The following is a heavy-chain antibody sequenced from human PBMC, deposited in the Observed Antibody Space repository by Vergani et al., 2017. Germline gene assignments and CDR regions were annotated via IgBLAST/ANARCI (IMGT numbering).Heavy chain of an antibody. CDR3: ARDLIAAAGTWKSGEVY. J-gene: IGHJ4*02. V-gene: IGHV1-2*02. Sequence: QVQLVQSGAEVKKPGASVKVSCKASGYTFTGYYMHWVRQAPGQGLEWMGWINPNSGGTNYAQKFQGRVTMTRDTSISTAYMELSRLRSDDTAVYYCARDLIAAAGTWKSGEVYWGQGTLVTVSS. CDR1: GYTFTGYY. CDR2: INPNSGGT. D-gene: IGHD6-13*01.